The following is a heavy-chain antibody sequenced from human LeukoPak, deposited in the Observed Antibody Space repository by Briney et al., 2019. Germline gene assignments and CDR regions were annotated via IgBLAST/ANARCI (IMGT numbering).Heavy chain of an antibody. CDR3: ASRGVPAAVEDAFDI. J-gene: IGHJ3*02. Sequence: PSETLSLTCTVSGGSISSYYWSWIRQPPGKGLEGIGDIYYSGSTNYNPSLKSRVTISIDTSKNQFSLKLSSVTAADTAVYYWASRGVPAAVEDAFDIWGQGTMVTVSS. CDR2: IYYSGST. CDR1: GGSISSYY. V-gene: IGHV4-59*08. D-gene: IGHD2-2*01.